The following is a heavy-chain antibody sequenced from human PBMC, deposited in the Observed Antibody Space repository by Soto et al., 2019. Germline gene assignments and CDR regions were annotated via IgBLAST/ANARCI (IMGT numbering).Heavy chain of an antibody. CDR1: GYTFTSYA. V-gene: IGHV1-3*01. D-gene: IGHD6-13*01. CDR2: INAGNGNT. J-gene: IGHJ4*02. CDR3: ARGLAAAGAFDY. Sequence: SVKVSCKASGYTFTSYAMHWVRQAPGQRLEWMGWINAGNGNTKYSQKFQGRVTITRDTSASTAYMELSSLRSEDTAVYYCARGLAAAGAFDYWGQGTLVTVSS.